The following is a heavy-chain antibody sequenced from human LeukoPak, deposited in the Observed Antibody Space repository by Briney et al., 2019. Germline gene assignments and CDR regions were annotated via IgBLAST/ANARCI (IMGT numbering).Heavy chain of an antibody. CDR3: AREYSSSYPYYYYYGMDV. CDR2: TYYRSKWYN. V-gene: IGHV6-1*01. D-gene: IGHD6-13*01. J-gene: IGHJ6*02. CDR1: GDSVSSNSAA. Sequence: RSQTLSLTCAISGDSVSSNSAAWNWIRQSPSRGLEWLGRTYYRSKWYNDYAVSVKSRMTINPDTSKNQFSLQLNSVTPEDTAVYYCAREYSSSYPYYYYYGMDVWGQGTTVTVSS.